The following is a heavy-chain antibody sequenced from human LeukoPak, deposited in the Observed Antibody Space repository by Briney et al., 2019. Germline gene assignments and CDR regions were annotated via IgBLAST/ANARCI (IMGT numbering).Heavy chain of an antibody. CDR2: ISSNGGST. V-gene: IGHV3-64D*06. J-gene: IGHJ4*02. CDR3: VKGLGVAMAGLFDY. Sequence: GGSLRLSCSASGFTFSSYAMHWVRQAPGKGLEYVSAISSNGGSTYYADSVKGRVTISRDNSKNTLYLQMSSLRAEDTAVYYCVKGLGVAMAGLFDYWGQGTLVTVSS. D-gene: IGHD6-19*01. CDR1: GFTFSSYA.